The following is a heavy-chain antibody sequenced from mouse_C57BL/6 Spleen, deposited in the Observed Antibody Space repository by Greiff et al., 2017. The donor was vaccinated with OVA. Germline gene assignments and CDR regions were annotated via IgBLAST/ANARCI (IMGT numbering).Heavy chain of an antibody. CDR2: IYPGGGYT. CDR1: GYTFTNYW. CDR3: ARWGGDYAMDD. Sequence: QVQLKESGAELVRPGTSVKMSCKASGYTFTNYWIGWAKQRPGHGLEWIGDIYPGGGYTNYNEKFKGKATLTADKSSSTAYMQFSSLTSEDSAIYYCARWGGDYAMDDWGQGTSVTVSS. V-gene: IGHV1-63*01. J-gene: IGHJ4*01.